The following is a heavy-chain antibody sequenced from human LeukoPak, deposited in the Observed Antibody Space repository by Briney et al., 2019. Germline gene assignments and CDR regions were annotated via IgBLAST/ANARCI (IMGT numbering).Heavy chain of an antibody. CDR3: ARKTNGGNSWYFDY. D-gene: IGHD4-23*01. Sequence: GGSLRLSCAASGFTFSSYAMSWVRQAPGKGLEWISYISSTGSSIYYADSVKGRFTVSRDNAKDSLYLQVNSLRTEDTAVYYCARKTNGGNSWYFDYWGQGTLVTVSS. J-gene: IGHJ4*02. CDR2: ISSTGSSI. CDR1: GFTFSSYA. V-gene: IGHV3-48*04.